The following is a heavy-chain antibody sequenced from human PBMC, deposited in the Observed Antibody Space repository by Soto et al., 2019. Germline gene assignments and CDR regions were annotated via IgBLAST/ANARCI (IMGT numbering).Heavy chain of an antibody. V-gene: IGHV1-18*04. D-gene: IGHD3-9*01. CDR3: AREVVRYFVWPTTYYYGMDV. CDR2: ISAYNGNT. CDR1: GYTFTSYG. Sequence: ASVKVSCKASGYTFTSYGISWVRQAPGQGLEWMGWISAYNGNTNYAQKLQGRVTMTTDTSTSTAYMELRSLRSDDTAVYYSAREVVRYFVWPTTYYYGMDVWGQGTTVTVSS. J-gene: IGHJ6*02.